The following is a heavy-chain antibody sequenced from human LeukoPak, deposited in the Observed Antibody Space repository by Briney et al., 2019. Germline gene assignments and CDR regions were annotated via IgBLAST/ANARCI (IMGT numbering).Heavy chain of an antibody. CDR1: GYTFTSYA. Sequence: ASVKVSCKASGYTFTSYAMNWVRQAPGQGLEWMGWINTNTGNPTYAQGFTGRFVFSLDTSVSTAYLQISSLKAEDTAVYYCARPRAYSSSWYEGRMWFDPWGQGTLVTVSS. CDR3: ARPRAYSSSWYEGRMWFDP. CDR2: INTNTGNP. D-gene: IGHD6-13*01. J-gene: IGHJ5*02. V-gene: IGHV7-4-1*02.